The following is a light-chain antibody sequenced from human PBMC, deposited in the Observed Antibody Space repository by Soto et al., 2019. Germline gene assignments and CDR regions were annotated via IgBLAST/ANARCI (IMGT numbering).Light chain of an antibody. V-gene: IGKV3-20*01. CDR2: DAS. CDR3: QQYGSSPPYT. J-gene: IGKJ2*01. CDR1: HSVSSSY. Sequence: EIVLTQSPGTLSLSPGERATLSCRAIHSVSSSYLAWYQQKPGQAPRLLIYDASNRATGIPARFSGSGSGTDFTLTISSLEPEDFAVYYCQQYGSSPPYTFGQGTKVDIK.